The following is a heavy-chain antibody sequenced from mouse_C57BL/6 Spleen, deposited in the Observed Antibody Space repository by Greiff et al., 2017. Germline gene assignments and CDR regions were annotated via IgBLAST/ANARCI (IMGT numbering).Heavy chain of an antibody. V-gene: IGHV1-81*01. CDR1: GYTFTSYG. Sequence: QVQLQQSGAELARPGASVKLSCKASGYTFTSYGISWVKQRTGQGLEWIGEIYPRSGNTYYNEKFKGKATLTADKSSSTAYMELRSLTSEDSAVYFCANYGSSFYYYAMDYWGQGTSVTVSS. CDR3: ANYGSSFYYYAMDY. CDR2: IYPRSGNT. J-gene: IGHJ4*01. D-gene: IGHD1-1*01.